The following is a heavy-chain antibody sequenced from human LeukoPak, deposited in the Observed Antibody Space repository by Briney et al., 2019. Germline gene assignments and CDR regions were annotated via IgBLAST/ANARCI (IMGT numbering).Heavy chain of an antibody. CDR3: ARDTYFETSGYYYSDH. J-gene: IGHJ4*02. V-gene: IGHV3-53*01. CDR1: GFTVSTNY. D-gene: IGHD3-22*01. Sequence: RPGGSLRLSCAASGFTVSTNYMSWVRQAPGKGLEWVSVIYSGGTTYYADSVKGRFTISRDNSRNMLFLQMNSLRAEDTAVYYCARDTYFETSGYYYSDHWGQGTLVTVSS. CDR2: IYSGGTT.